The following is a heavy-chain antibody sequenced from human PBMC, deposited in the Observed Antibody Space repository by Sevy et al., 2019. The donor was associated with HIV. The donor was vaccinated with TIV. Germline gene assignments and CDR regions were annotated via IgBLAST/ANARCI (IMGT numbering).Heavy chain of an antibody. CDR3: TSDPPYYDFWSDYYYYGMDV. D-gene: IGHD3-3*01. CDR1: GFTFGDYA. Sequence: GGSLRLSCTASGFTFGDYAMSWVRQAPGKGLEWVGFIRSKAYGGTTEYAASVKGRFTISRDDSNSIAYLQMNSLKTEDTAVYYCTSDPPYYDFWSDYYYYGMDVWGQGTTVTVSS. V-gene: IGHV3-49*04. CDR2: IRSKAYGGTT. J-gene: IGHJ6*02.